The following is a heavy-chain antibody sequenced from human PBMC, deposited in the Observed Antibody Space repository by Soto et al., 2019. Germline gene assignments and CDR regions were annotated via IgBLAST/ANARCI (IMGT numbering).Heavy chain of an antibody. CDR3: ARDGGRPGGLTYYDILTGPSAWDY. CDR2: ISAYNGNT. J-gene: IGHJ4*02. Sequence: EVSVKVYCKASGYTFTSYGISLVRQAPGQGLEWMGWISAYNGNTNYAQKLQGRVTMTTDTSTSTAYMELRSLRSDDTAVYYCARDGGRPGGLTYYDILTGPSAWDYWGQGTLVTVSS. V-gene: IGHV1-18*01. CDR1: GYTFTSYG. D-gene: IGHD3-9*01.